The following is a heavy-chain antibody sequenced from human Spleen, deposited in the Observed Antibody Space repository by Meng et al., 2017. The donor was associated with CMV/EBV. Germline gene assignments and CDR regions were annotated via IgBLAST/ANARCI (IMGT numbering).Heavy chain of an antibody. Sequence: SETLSLTCAVYGGSFSGYYWSWIRQPPGKGLEWIGNIFHSGSTSYNPSLESRVTMSVDTSKNQFSLKVNSVTAADTAVYYCARAWELPAAPFDFWGQGTLVTVSS. V-gene: IGHV4-34*12. CDR1: GGSFSGYY. CDR2: IFHSGST. J-gene: IGHJ4*02. CDR3: ARAWELPAAPFDF. D-gene: IGHD6-13*01.